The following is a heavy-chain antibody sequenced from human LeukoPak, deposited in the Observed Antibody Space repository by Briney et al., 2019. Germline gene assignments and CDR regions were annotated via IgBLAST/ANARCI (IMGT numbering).Heavy chain of an antibody. CDR1: SDSISNVNYF. V-gene: IGHV4-30-4*08. J-gene: IGHJ4*02. CDR3: ATYLNRNFKFEY. D-gene: IGHD2-21*01. CDR2: IFHSGVT. Sequence: PSETLSLTCTVSSDSISNVNYFWTWIRQPPGQGLEWIGGIFHSGVTHYNPSLKNRVTMSVDTSKNQFSLSLTSVTAADTAVYYCATYLNRNFKFEYWGRGTLVTVSS.